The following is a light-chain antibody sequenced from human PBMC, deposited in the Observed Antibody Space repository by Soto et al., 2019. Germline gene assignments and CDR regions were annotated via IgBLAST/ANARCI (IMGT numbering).Light chain of an antibody. Sequence: QSALTQPASVSGSPGQSITISCTGTSSDVGAYDFVSWYQHYPGKAPKLVTFDVTHRPPGISDRFSGSKSANTASLTISGLQAEDEAFYYCSSYTTRNTLVFGGGTKLTVL. V-gene: IGLV2-14*01. CDR1: SSDVGAYDF. CDR3: SSYTTRNTLV. J-gene: IGLJ2*01. CDR2: DVT.